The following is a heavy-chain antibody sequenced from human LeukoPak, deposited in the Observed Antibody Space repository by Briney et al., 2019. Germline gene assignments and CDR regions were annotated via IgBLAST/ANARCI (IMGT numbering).Heavy chain of an antibody. Sequence: GASVKVSCKASGYTFTSYAMHWVRQPPGQRLEWMGWINAGNGNTKYSQKFQGRVPITRDTSASTAYMELSGLRSEDTAVYYCARHYSGYNFGCDYWGQGTLVTVSS. CDR1: GYTFTSYA. J-gene: IGHJ4*02. CDR3: ARHYSGYNFGCDY. CDR2: INAGNGNT. D-gene: IGHD5-12*01. V-gene: IGHV1-3*01.